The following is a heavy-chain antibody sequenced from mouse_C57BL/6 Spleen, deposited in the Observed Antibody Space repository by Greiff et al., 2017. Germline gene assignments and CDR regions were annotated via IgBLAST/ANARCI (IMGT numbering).Heavy chain of an antibody. CDR3: ARIGNSFYYAMDY. CDR2: INYDGSST. D-gene: IGHD2-1*01. Sequence: EVMLVESEGGLVQPGSSMKLSCTASGFTFSDYYMAWVRQVPEKGLEWVANINYDGSSTYYLDSLKSRFIISIDNAKNILYLQMSSLKSEDTATYYCARIGNSFYYAMDYWGQGTSVTVSS. V-gene: IGHV5-16*01. CDR1: GFTFSDYY. J-gene: IGHJ4*01.